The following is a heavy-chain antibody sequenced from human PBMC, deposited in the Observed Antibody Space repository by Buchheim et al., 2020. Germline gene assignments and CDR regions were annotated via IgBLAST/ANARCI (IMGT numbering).Heavy chain of an antibody. Sequence: QVQLVESGGGVVQPGRSLRLSCAASGFTFSSYGMHWVRQAPGKGLEWVAVISYDGSNKYYADSVKGRFTISRDNAKNSLYLQMNSLRAEDTAVYYCARSFSGARLVFWGQGTL. J-gene: IGHJ4*02. CDR1: GFTFSSYG. CDR3: ARSFSGARLVF. D-gene: IGHD1-26*01. CDR2: ISYDGSNK. V-gene: IGHV3-30*03.